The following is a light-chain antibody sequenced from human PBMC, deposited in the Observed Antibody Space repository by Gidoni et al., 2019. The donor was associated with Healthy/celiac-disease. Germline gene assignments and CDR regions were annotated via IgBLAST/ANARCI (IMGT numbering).Light chain of an antibody. CDR2: GAS. J-gene: IGKJ4*01. CDR1: QSVSSSY. CDR3: QQYGSSLPLT. Sequence: EIVLPQSPGTLSLSPGERATLSCRASQSVSSSYLAWYQQKPGQAPRLLIYGASSRATGIPDRFSGSGSGTDFTLTISRLEPEDVAVYYCQQYGSSLPLTFGGGTKVEIK. V-gene: IGKV3-20*01.